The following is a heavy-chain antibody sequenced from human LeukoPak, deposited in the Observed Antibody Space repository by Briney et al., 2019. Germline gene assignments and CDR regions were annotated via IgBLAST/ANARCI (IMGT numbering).Heavy chain of an antibody. D-gene: IGHD6-13*01. CDR3: ASLGGAAPYDY. CDR2: IYHSGST. J-gene: IGHJ4*02. CDR1: GYSISSGYY. V-gene: IGHV4-38-2*02. Sequence: SETLSLTCTVSGYSISSGYYWGWIRQPPGKGLEWTGSIYHSGSTYYNPSLKSRVTISVDTSKNQFSLKLSSVTAADTAVYYCASLGGAAPYDYWGQGTLVTVSS.